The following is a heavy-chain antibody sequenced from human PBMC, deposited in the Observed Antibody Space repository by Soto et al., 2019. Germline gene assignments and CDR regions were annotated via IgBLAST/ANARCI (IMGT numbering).Heavy chain of an antibody. CDR2: IYYSGST. CDR1: GGSISSYY. J-gene: IGHJ4*02. V-gene: IGHV4-59*08. Sequence: SETLSLTCTVSGGSISSYYWSWIRQPPGKGLEWIANIYYSGSTSYNPSLKSRVTISIDTSKNQFSLKLNFVTAADTAVYCCSRHTVYDSSGPLVYWGQGTLVTVSSGKDLSGESLKFSCRASGYSYGKHFDYWGQGALVTVSS. CDR3: SRHTVYDSSGPLVYWGQGTLVTVSSGKDLSGESLKFSCRASGYSYGKHFDY. D-gene: IGHD3-22*01.